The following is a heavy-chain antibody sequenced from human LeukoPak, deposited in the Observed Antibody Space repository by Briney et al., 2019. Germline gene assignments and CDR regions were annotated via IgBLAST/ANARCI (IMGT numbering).Heavy chain of an antibody. D-gene: IGHD3-10*01. CDR2: ISGGGDAT. CDR3: ARQPKSCAPGIFITGKACWFDS. J-gene: IGHJ5*01. CDR1: DFSFITYA. Sequence: PGGSLRLSCAASDFSFITYAMSWVRQAPGKGLEWVSTISGGGDATYYADSVKGRFTISRDNSKNTLYLQMNSLRVEDTAVYYCARQPKSCAPGIFITGKACWFDSWGQGTLVTVSP. V-gene: IGHV3-23*01.